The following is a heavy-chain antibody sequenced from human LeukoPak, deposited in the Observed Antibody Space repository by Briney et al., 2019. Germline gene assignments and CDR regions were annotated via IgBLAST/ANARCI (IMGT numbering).Heavy chain of an antibody. J-gene: IGHJ3*02. CDR3: VRDGAATVAGYAFDI. D-gene: IGHD6-19*01. Sequence: PSETLSLTCAVSGGSISSRNWWSWVRQPPGKGLEWIGEIYHSGSTNYNPSLKSRVTISVDKSKNQFSLKLSSVTAADTAVYYCVRDGAATVAGYAFDIWGQGTMVTVSS. CDR1: GGSISSRNW. CDR2: IYHSGST. V-gene: IGHV4-4*02.